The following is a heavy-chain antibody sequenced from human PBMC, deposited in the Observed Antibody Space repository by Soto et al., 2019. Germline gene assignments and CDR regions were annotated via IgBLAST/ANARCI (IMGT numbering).Heavy chain of an antibody. CDR2: IIPIFGTA. CDR1: GGTFSSYA. V-gene: IGHV1-69*13. Sequence: VASVKVSCKASGGTFSSYAISWVRQAPGQGLEWMGGIIPIFGTANYAQKFQGRVTITADESTSTAYMELSSLRSEDTAVYYCARDPGDGYNSPREYYFDYWGQGTLVTVSS. CDR3: ARDPGDGYNSPREYYFDY. J-gene: IGHJ4*02. D-gene: IGHD5-12*01.